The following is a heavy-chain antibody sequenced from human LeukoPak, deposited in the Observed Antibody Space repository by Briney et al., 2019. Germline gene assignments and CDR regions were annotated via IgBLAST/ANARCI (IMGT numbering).Heavy chain of an antibody. CDR2: IYYSGST. J-gene: IGHJ6*03. CDR1: GGSFSGYY. CDR3: ARSITMVRGVTLYYYYMDV. D-gene: IGHD3-10*01. Sequence: SETLSLTCAVYGGSFSGYYWSWIRQPPGKGLEWIGYIYYSGSTNYNPSLKSRVTISVDTSKNQFSLKLSSVTAADTAVYYCARSITMVRGVTLYYYYMDVWGKGTTVTISS. V-gene: IGHV4-59*01.